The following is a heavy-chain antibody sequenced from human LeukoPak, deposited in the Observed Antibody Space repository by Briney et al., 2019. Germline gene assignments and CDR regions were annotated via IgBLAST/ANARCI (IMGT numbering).Heavy chain of an antibody. CDR2: IKQDGSEK. CDR3: ARDLVTTANLGALWYFDL. V-gene: IGHV3-7*01. J-gene: IGHJ2*01. CDR1: GFTFSSYW. D-gene: IGHD4-17*01. Sequence: PGGSLRLSCAASGFTFSSYWMSWVRQAPGKGLEWVANIKQDGSEKYNVDSVKGRFTISRDNAKNSLYLQMNSLRAEDTAVYYCARDLVTTANLGALWYFDLWGRGTLVTVSS.